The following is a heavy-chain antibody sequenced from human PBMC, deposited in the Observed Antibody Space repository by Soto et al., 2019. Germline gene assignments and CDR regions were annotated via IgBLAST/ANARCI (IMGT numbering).Heavy chain of an antibody. CDR1: GGTFSSYA. CDR2: IIPIFGTA. J-gene: IGHJ4*02. V-gene: IGHV1-69*13. CDR3: ALCASSYYYGSGNDV. D-gene: IGHD3-10*01. Sequence: SVKVSCKASGGTFSSYAISWVRQAPGQGLEWMGGIIPIFGTANYAQKFQGRVTITADESTSTAYMELSSLRSEDTAVYYCALCASSYYYGSGNDVRGPGTLVNLSS.